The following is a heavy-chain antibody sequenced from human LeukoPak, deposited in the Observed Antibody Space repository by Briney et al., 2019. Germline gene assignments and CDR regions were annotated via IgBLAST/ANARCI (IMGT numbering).Heavy chain of an antibody. V-gene: IGHV3-48*03. Sequence: GGSLRLSCAASGFTFSSYEMNWVRQAPGKGLEWVSYISSSGSTIYYADSVKGRFTISRDNAKNSLYLQMNSLRAEDTAVYYCARLILKWGLPDYWGQGTLVTVSS. CDR3: ARLILKWGLPDY. J-gene: IGHJ4*02. CDR2: ISSSGSTI. D-gene: IGHD1-26*01. CDR1: GFTFSSYE.